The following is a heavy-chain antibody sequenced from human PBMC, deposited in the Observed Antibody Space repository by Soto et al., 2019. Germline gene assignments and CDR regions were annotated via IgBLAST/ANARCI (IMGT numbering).Heavy chain of an antibody. Sequence: QVQLVESGGGVVQPGRSLRLSCAASGFTFSSYAMHWVRQAPGKGLEWVAVISYDGSNKYYADSVKGRFTISRDNSKNTLYLQMNSLRAEDTAVYYCAMEDCTNGVCYRFDPWGQGTLVTVSS. D-gene: IGHD2-8*01. CDR1: GFTFSSYA. CDR3: AMEDCTNGVCYRFDP. J-gene: IGHJ5*02. CDR2: ISYDGSNK. V-gene: IGHV3-30-3*01.